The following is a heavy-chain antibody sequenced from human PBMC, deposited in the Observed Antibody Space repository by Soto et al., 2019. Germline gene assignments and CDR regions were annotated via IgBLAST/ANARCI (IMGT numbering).Heavy chain of an antibody. V-gene: IGHV4-4*02. CDR1: GGSNNSSNW. J-gene: IGHJ6*02. Sequence: QVQLQESGPGLVKPSGTLSLTCAVSGGSNNSSNWWSWVRQPPGKGLEWIGEIYHSGSTNYNPSLKSRVTISVDKSKNQFSLKLSSVTAADTAVYYCAGWIQLQQYYYYGMDVWGQGTTVTVSS. D-gene: IGHD5-18*01. CDR3: AGWIQLQQYYYYGMDV. CDR2: IYHSGST.